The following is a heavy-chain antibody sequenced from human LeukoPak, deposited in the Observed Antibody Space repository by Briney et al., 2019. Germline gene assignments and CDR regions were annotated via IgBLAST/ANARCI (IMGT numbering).Heavy chain of an antibody. CDR1: GLTLSRSS. Sequence: GGSLRLSCAASGLTLSRSSMHWVRQAPGKGLEYVSAISSNGRNTYYANSVKGRFTISRDISKNTLYLQMGSLRAEDTAVYYCAKSYYDFWSGYYQTFDYWGQGTLVTVSS. D-gene: IGHD3-3*01. CDR2: ISSNGRNT. CDR3: AKSYYDFWSGYYQTFDY. V-gene: IGHV3-64*01. J-gene: IGHJ4*02.